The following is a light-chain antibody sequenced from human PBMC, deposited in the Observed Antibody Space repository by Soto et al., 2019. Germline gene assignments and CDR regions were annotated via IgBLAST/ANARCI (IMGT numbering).Light chain of an antibody. CDR3: QQRKNWPPWT. J-gene: IGKJ1*01. CDR1: QSVSSY. Sequence: EIVLTQSPATLSLSPGERATLSCRASQSVSSYLAWYQQKPGQAPRLLIYDASNRATGIPARFSGSGSGTDFTLTISSLEPEDFAVYHCQQRKNWPPWTFGQGTKVEIK. CDR2: DAS. V-gene: IGKV3-11*01.